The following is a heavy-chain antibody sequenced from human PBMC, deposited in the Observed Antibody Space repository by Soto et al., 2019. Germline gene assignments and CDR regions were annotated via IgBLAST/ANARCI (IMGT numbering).Heavy chain of an antibody. CDR2: INSDGSST. CDR1: GFTFSSYW. CDR3: AREGGREYYFDY. J-gene: IGHJ4*02. Sequence: GGSLRLSCAASGFTFSSYWVHWVRQAPGKGLVWASRINSDGSSTSYADSVKGRFTISRDNAKNSLYLQMNSLRAEDTAVYYCAREGGREYYFDYWGQGALVTVSS. D-gene: IGHD3-16*01. V-gene: IGHV3-74*01.